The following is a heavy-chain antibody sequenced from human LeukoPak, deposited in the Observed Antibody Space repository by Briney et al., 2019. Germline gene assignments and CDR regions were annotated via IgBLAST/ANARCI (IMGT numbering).Heavy chain of an antibody. V-gene: IGHV3-23*01. CDR3: VKDRPTWPIDY. Sequence: GGSLRLSCAASGFTFTSYSMSWVRQAPGKGLEWVSSIGGSGVTTYYADSVKGRFTISRDNSKNTLYLQMNSLRDEDTAVYYCVKDRPTWPIDYWGQGTLVTVSS. D-gene: IGHD5-12*01. CDR2: IGGSGVTT. J-gene: IGHJ4*02. CDR1: GFTFTSYS.